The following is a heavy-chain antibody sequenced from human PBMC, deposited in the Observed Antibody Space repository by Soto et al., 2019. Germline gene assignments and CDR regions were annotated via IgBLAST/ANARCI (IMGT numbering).Heavy chain of an antibody. Sequence: SESLSLTCTLSGGSVNIGVSSFAWLLQPPGKGLEWIGFIYHTGTTYYNPSLKSRVTISVHRSKYQFSLKLTSVTAADTVTYYCASGVNYSDSRDYSCFGPRGQGGLVTVSS. CDR2: IYHTGTT. D-gene: IGHD3-22*01. V-gene: IGHV4-30-2*01. CDR3: ASGVNYSDSRDYSCFGP. J-gene: IGHJ5*02. CDR1: GGSVNIGVSS.